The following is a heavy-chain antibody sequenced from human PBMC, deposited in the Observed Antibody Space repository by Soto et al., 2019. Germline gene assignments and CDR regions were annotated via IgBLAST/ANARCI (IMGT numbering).Heavy chain of an antibody. CDR2: IYYSGST. J-gene: IGHJ3*02. CDR1: GGSISSGDYY. Sequence: QVQLQESGPGLVKPSQTLSLTCTVSGGSISSGDYYWSWIRQPPGKGLEWIGYIYYSGSTYYNPSLKSRVTISVDTSKNQFSLKLSSVTAADTAVYYCAREVAAAGTLVLGAFDIWGQGTMVTVSS. CDR3: AREVAAAGTLVLGAFDI. D-gene: IGHD6-13*01. V-gene: IGHV4-30-4*01.